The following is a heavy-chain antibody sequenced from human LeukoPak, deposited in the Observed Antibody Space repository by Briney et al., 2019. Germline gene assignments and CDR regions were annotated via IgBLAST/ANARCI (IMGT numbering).Heavy chain of an antibody. J-gene: IGHJ6*03. CDR1: GFVFSSYG. CDR3: AKASRIVVVVAATSPYYYYMDV. Sequence: PGGSLRLSCAASGFVFSSYGMHWVREAPGKGLEWVAFIRYDGSNEYYADSVRGRFTISRDNSKNTLYLQMYSLRAEDTALYYCAKASRIVVVVAATSPYYYYMDVWGKGTTVTVSS. D-gene: IGHD2-15*01. CDR2: IRYDGSNE. V-gene: IGHV3-30*02.